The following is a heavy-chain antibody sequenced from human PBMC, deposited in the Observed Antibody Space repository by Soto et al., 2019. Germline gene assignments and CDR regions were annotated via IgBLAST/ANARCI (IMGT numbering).Heavy chain of an antibody. V-gene: IGHV1-8*01. CDR1: GYTFTSYD. CDR3: ARAAGDIVVVPAADFDY. Sequence: QVQLVQSGAEVKKPGASVKVSCKASGYTFTSYDINWVRQATGQGLEWMGWMNPNSGNTGYAQKFQGRVTMTRNTSISTAYMELSSVRSEDTAVYYCARAAGDIVVVPAADFDYWGQETLVTVSS. J-gene: IGHJ4*02. CDR2: MNPNSGNT. D-gene: IGHD2-2*01.